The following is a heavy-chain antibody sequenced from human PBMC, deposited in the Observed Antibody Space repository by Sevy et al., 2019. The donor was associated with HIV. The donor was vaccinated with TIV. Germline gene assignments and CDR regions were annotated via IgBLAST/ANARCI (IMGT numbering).Heavy chain of an antibody. CDR2: IKSETDGGTR. D-gene: IGHD2-2*01. J-gene: IGHJ4*02. CDR1: GFTFFNTW. CDR3: TTERWGFFESSTRYLLPYFDS. V-gene: IGHV3-15*01. Sequence: GESLKISCSASGFTFFNTWMSWVRQAPGKGLEWVGRIKSETDGGTREYAAPVNGRFTISRDGSKDTLYMQMNSLKGEYTVIYYCTTERWGFFESSTRYLLPYFDSWGQGALVTVSS.